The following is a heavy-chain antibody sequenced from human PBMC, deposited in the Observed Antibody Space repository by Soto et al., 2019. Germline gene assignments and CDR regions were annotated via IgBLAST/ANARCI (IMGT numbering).Heavy chain of an antibody. CDR2: IYSRGDT. V-gene: IGHV3-53*01. CDR1: GFTVSSNY. J-gene: IGHJ3*01. CDR3: ASDRDGSQGIDV. Sequence: GGSLRLSCAAVGFTVSSNYMNWVRQAPGKGLEWVSVIYSRGDTYYAESMKGRFTISRDTSKNTVYLQIDNIRREDTALYYCASDRDGSQGIDVWGQGTMVTVSS.